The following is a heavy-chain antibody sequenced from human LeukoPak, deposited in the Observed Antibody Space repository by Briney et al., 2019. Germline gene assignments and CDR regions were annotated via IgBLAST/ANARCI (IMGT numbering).Heavy chain of an antibody. D-gene: IGHD3-3*01. Sequence: GGSLRLSCAASGFTFDDYAMHWVRQAPGKGLEWVSGITWNRDNIGYGDSVKGRFTISRDNVKNVLYLQMTSLRPEDTALYYCAKDTGRPTDAITMEDNAFDIWGQGTMVTVSS. J-gene: IGHJ3*02. CDR1: GFTFDDYA. V-gene: IGHV3-9*01. CDR2: ITWNRDNI. CDR3: AKDTGRPTDAITMEDNAFDI.